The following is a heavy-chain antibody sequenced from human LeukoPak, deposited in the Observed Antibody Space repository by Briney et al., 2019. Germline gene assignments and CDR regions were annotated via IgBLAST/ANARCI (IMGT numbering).Heavy chain of an antibody. CDR2: IYYSGST. V-gene: IGHV4-30-4*01. Sequence: PSETLSLTCTVSGGSISSGDYYWSWIRQPPGKGLEWIGYIYYSGSTYYNPSLKSRVTISVDTSKTQFSLKLTSVTAADTAVYYCARHITVSYDAFDLWGRGTMVTVSS. D-gene: IGHD6-19*01. CDR1: GGSISSGDYY. J-gene: IGHJ3*01. CDR3: ARHITVSYDAFDL.